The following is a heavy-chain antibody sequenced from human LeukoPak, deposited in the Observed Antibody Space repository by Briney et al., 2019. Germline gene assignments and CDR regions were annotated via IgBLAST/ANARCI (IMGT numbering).Heavy chain of an antibody. V-gene: IGHV1-2*02. CDR3: ARKYGDYSAELAFDI. D-gene: IGHD4-17*01. J-gene: IGHJ3*02. CDR1: GYTFIGYY. Sequence: ASVKVSCKASGYTFIGYYMYWVRQAPGQGPEWMGWNNLNSGGTNYAQKFQGRVTMTRDTSISTAYMELSRLRSDDTAVYYCARKYGDYSAELAFDIWGQGTMVTVSS. CDR2: NNLNSGGT.